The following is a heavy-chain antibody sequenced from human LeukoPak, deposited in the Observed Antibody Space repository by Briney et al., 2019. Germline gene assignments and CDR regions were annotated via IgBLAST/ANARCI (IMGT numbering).Heavy chain of an antibody. CDR1: EFTFSSYG. Sequence: GGSLRLSCAASEFTFSSYGMHWVRQAPGKGLEWVAVASYDGSNKYYADSVKGRFTISRDNSKNTLYLQMNSLKTEDTAVYYCTRVRLGATTRYFDYWGQGTLVTVSA. J-gene: IGHJ4*02. V-gene: IGHV3-30*03. CDR2: ASYDGSNK. D-gene: IGHD1-26*01. CDR3: TRVRLGATTRYFDY.